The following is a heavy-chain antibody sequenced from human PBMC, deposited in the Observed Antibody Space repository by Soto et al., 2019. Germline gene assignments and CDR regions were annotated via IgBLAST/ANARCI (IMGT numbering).Heavy chain of an antibody. CDR1: GGSISSGGYS. CDR2: IYHSGST. CDR3: AGGIAARPLGY. Sequence: QLQLQESGSGLVKPPQTLSLTCAVSGGSISSGGYSWSWIRQPPGKGLEWIGYIYHSGSTYYNPSLKSRVTISVDRSKNQFSLKLSSVTAADTAVYYCAGGIAARPLGYWGQGTLVTVSS. V-gene: IGHV4-30-2*01. D-gene: IGHD6-6*01. J-gene: IGHJ4*02.